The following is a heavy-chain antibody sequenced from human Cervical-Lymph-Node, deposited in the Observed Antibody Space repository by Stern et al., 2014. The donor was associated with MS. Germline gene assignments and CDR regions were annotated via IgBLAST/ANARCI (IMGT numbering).Heavy chain of an antibody. J-gene: IGHJ4*02. Sequence: MQLVESGPGLVKPSETLSLTCSVSGGSISSSGYYWGWIRQPPGKGLEWIGTIYYSGSTYYNPSLAGRVTMSVDQSKNQISPGLTSVPAADTAVYFCARHGILLFDYWGQGALVTVSS. D-gene: IGHD1-14*01. V-gene: IGHV4-39*01. CDR2: IYYSGST. CDR3: ARHGILLFDY. CDR1: GGSISSSGYY.